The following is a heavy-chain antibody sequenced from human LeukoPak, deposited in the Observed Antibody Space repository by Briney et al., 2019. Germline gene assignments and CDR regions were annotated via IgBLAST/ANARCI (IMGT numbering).Heavy chain of an antibody. J-gene: IGHJ4*02. CDR3: ARVTTRKYSSSSGPFDY. V-gene: IGHV4-34*01. Sequence: SETLFLTCAVYGGSFSGYYWSWIRQPPGKGLEWIGEINHSGSTNYNPSLKSRVTISVDTSKNQFSLKLSSVTAADTAVYYCARVTTRKYSSSSGPFDYWGQGTLVTVSS. D-gene: IGHD6-6*01. CDR1: GGSFSGYY. CDR2: INHSGST.